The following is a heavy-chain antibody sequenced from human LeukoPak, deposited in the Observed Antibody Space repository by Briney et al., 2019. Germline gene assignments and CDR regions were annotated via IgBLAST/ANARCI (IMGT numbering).Heavy chain of an antibody. CDR3: ARGEKQWLPPIYYFDY. D-gene: IGHD6-19*01. CDR2: IYHSGST. J-gene: IGHJ4*02. V-gene: IGHV4-38-2*02. Sequence: SETLSLTCTVSGYSISSGYYWGWIRQPPGKGLEWIGSIYHSGSTYYNPSLKSRVTISVDTSKNQFSLKLSSVTAADTAVYYCARGEKQWLPPIYYFDYWGQGTLVTVSS. CDR1: GYSISSGYY.